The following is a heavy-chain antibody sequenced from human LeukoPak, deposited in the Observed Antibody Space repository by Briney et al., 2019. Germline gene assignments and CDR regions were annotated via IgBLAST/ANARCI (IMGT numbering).Heavy chain of an antibody. J-gene: IGHJ3*02. CDR2: IYYSGST. D-gene: IGHD3-22*01. V-gene: IGHV4-59*01. CDR3: ARVPVYYDSSSIDAFDI. CDR1: GGSISSYY. Sequence: PSETLSLTCTVSGGSISSYYWSWIRQPPGKGLEWIGYIYYSGSTNYNPSLKSRVTISVDTSKNQFSLKLSSVTAADTAVYYCARVPVYYDSSSIDAFDIWGQGTMVTVSS.